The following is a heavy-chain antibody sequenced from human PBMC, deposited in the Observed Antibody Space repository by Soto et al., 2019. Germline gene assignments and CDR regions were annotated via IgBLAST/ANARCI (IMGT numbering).Heavy chain of an antibody. D-gene: IGHD6-19*01. V-gene: IGHV1-3*01. CDR2: INAGNGNT. Sequence: GASVKVSCKASGYTFTSYAMHWVRQAPGQRLEWMGWINAGNGNTKYSQKFQGRVTITRDTSASTAYMELSSLRSEDTAVYYCARVSAIAVAGHYYYYGMDVWGQGTTVTVSS. J-gene: IGHJ6*02. CDR1: GYTFTSYA. CDR3: ARVSAIAVAGHYYYYGMDV.